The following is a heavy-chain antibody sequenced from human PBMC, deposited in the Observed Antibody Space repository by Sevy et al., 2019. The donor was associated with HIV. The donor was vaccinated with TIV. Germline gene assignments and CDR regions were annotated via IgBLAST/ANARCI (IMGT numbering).Heavy chain of an antibody. D-gene: IGHD1-26*01. J-gene: IGHJ3*02. CDR2: LNGSGGRT. CDR3: AKDTDSGSYLNDAFDI. CDR1: GFSFDSYG. Sequence: GGSLRLSCAVSGFSFDSYGMTWVRQAPGKGLEWVSGLNGSGGRTYYPDSVKGRFTISRDNSKNTLYLQMNSLRAEDTAVYYCAKDTDSGSYLNDAFDIWGQGTMVTVSS. V-gene: IGHV3-23*01.